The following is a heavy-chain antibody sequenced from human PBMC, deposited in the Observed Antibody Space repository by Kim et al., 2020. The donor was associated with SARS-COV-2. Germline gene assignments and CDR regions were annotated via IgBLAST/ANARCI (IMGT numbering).Heavy chain of an antibody. J-gene: IGHJ4*02. CDR1: GFTFSSFA. CDR3: AKLFHYGSGDMPNYFDY. CDR2: INGDGGLR. Sequence: GGSLRLSCEASGFTFSSFAMTWVRQLPGKGLEWLSVINGDGGLRFYADSVKGRFTISRDNSKNTLYLQMNSLRVDDTAVYYCAKLFHYGSGDMPNYFDYWGQGTLVTVSS. V-gene: IGHV3-23*01. D-gene: IGHD3-10*01.